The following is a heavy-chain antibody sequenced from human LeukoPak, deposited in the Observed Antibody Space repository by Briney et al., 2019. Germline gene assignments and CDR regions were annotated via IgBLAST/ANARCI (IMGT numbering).Heavy chain of an antibody. Sequence: ASVKVSCKASGGTFSSYAISWVRQAPGRGLEWMGGIIPIFGTANYAQKFQGRVTIIADESTSTAYMELSSLRSEDTAVYYCARDRNPGEINIMDVWGKGTTVTVSS. V-gene: IGHV1-69*13. CDR3: ARDRNPGEINIMDV. CDR2: IIPIFGTA. D-gene: IGHD3-10*01. CDR1: GGTFSSYA. J-gene: IGHJ6*04.